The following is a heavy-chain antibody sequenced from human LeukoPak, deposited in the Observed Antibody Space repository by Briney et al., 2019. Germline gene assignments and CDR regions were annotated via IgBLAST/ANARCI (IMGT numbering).Heavy chain of an antibody. D-gene: IGHD3-22*01. V-gene: IGHV3-11*04. CDR1: GFTFGNYY. CDR2: ISSSATNI. J-gene: IGHJ6*02. Sequence: GGSLRLSCAASGFTFGNYYMSWIRQAPGKGLEWTSYISSSATNIQYADSVKGRFTISRDNAKNSLYLQMNSLRAEDTAVYYCASVSNYYDSSGREYYYYYYGMDVWGQGTTVTVSS. CDR3: ASVSNYYDSSGREYYYYYYGMDV.